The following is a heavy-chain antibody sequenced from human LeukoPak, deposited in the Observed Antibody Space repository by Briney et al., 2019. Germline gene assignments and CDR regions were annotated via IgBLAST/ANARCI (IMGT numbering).Heavy chain of an antibody. V-gene: IGHV4-30-4*01. CDR3: ARDLGTDDSGFDY. J-gene: IGHJ4*02. CDR1: GGSISSGDYY. Sequence: ASETLSLTCTVSGGSISSGDYYWSWIRQPPGKGLEWIGYIYYSGSTYYNPSLKRRVTISVDTSKNQFSLKLSSVTAADTAVYYCARDLGTDDSGFDYWGQGTLVTVSS. D-gene: IGHD3-10*01. CDR2: IYYSGST.